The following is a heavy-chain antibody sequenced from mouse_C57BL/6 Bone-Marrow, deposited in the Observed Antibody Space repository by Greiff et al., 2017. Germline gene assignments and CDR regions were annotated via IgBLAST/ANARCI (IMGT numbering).Heavy chain of an antibody. CDR3: ARPLYYDYSWFAY. D-gene: IGHD2-4*01. Sequence: QVPLQQSGAELMKPGASVKLSCKATGYTFTGYWIAWVKQRPGHGLEWIGEILPGSGSTNYNEKFKGKATFTADTSSNTAYMQLSSLTTEDSAIYYCARPLYYDYSWFAYWGQGTLVTVSA. CDR2: ILPGSGST. J-gene: IGHJ3*01. V-gene: IGHV1-9*01. CDR1: GYTFTGYW.